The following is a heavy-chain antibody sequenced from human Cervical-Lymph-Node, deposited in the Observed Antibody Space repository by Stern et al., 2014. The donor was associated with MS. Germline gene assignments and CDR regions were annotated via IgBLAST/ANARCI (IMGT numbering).Heavy chain of an antibody. Sequence: QVQLVESGGGLVKPGGSLRLSCAASGFTFSDYYMSWIRQAPGKGLEWVSYIRSSGSNIYYAESVQGRFTISRDNAKNSLYLQMNSLRAEDTAVYYCARDLSEDYFDYWGQGTLVTVSS. CDR2: IRSSGSNI. CDR1: GFTFSDYY. J-gene: IGHJ4*02. D-gene: IGHD1-26*01. CDR3: ARDLSEDYFDY. V-gene: IGHV3-11*01.